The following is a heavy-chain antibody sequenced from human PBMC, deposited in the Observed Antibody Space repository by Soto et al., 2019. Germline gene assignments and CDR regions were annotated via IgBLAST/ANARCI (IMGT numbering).Heavy chain of an antibody. Sequence: ASETLSLTCAVTVYSIARGYYWPCIRQSPGKGLEWIGSIYHAGSVYYNPSLNGRVALSMDTSKNHFSLKLTSVTAADTAVYYCARTFDYYGMDVWGQGTTVTVSS. CDR3: ARTFDYYGMDV. J-gene: IGHJ6*02. CDR2: IYHAGSV. V-gene: IGHV4-38-2*01. CDR1: VYSIARGYY.